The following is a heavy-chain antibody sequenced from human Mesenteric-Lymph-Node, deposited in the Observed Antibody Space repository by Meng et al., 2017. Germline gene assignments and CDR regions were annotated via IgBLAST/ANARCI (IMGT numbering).Heavy chain of an antibody. CDR3: ARGELLWDY. D-gene: IGHD2-2*01. CDR1: GDSIGRGEYF. Sequence: QAQLPERCPGLVKASQTLSLTCPVSGDSIGRGEYFWSWIRQPPGKGLEWSGYMDYRGSTFYNPSLKSRVTISVDTSKNQFSLKLSSVTAADTAVYFCARGELLWDYWGQGTLVTVS. CDR2: MDYRGST. J-gene: IGHJ4*02. V-gene: IGHV4-30-4*01.